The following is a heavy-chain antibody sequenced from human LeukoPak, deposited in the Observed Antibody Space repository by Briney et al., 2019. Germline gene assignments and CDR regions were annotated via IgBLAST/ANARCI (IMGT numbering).Heavy chain of an antibody. CDR1: GFSLSSYW. CDR3: VSDHTGHDDY. V-gene: IGHV3-74*03. Sequence: GGSLRLSCVASGFSLSSYWVHWVRQAPGKGLVWVSRINIEGSTITYADSVKGRFTISRDNAKKTVSLQMNSLRAEDTAVYYCVSDHTGHDDYWGQGTLVTVSS. CDR2: INIEGSTI. D-gene: IGHD1-1*01. J-gene: IGHJ4*02.